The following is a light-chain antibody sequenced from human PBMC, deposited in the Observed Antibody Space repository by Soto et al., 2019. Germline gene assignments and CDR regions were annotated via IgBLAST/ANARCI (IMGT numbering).Light chain of an antibody. J-gene: IGKJ1*01. CDR3: QQYNSYWT. CDR1: QSISSW. V-gene: IGKV1-5*03. Sequence: DIHMTQSPSTLSASVGDRVTITCRASQSISSWLAWYQQKPGKAPKLLIYKASILESGVPSRFSGSGSGTEFPLTIRRLQADYFGTYYRQQYNSYWTFGQGTKVEIK. CDR2: KAS.